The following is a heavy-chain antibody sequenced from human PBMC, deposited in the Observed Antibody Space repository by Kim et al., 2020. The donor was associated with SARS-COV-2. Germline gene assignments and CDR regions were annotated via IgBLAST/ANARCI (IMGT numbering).Heavy chain of an antibody. CDR3: AKDTSGSYYGGPGS. CDR1: GFTFDDYT. J-gene: IGHJ5*01. CDR2: ISWDGGST. V-gene: IGHV3-43*01. Sequence: GGSLRLSCAASGFTFDDYTMHWVRQAPGKGLEWVSLISWDGGSTYYADSVKGRFTISRANSKTSLYLQMNSLRPEDTALYYCAKDTSGSYYGGPGSWG. D-gene: IGHD1-26*01.